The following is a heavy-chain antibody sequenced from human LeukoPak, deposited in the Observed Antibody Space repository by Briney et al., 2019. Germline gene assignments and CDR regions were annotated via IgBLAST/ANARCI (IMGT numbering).Heavy chain of an antibody. CDR1: GFTFSDYN. V-gene: IGHV3-11*04. J-gene: IGHJ5*02. CDR2: ISRSGSTK. D-gene: IGHD3-22*01. Sequence: KTGGSLRLSCAASGFTFSDYNMRWIRQAPGKGLEWVSSISRSGSTKYYADSVKGRFTISSDNSKNTLYLQMNSLRAEDTAVYYCARVLDDSSESGFDPWGQGTLVTVSS. CDR3: ARVLDDSSESGFDP.